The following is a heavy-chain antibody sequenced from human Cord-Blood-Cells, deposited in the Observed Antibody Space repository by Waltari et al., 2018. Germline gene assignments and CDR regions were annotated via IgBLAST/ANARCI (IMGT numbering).Heavy chain of an antibody. CDR2: INHSGST. CDR1: GGSFSGYY. Sequence: QVQLQQWGAGLLKPSETLSLTCAVYGGSFSGYYWSWIRQPPGKGLEWIGEINHSGSTNYNPSLKSLGTISVDTSKNQFSLKLSSVPAAETAVYYCARRGGSYWSQGTLVTVSS. J-gene: IGHJ4*02. D-gene: IGHD1-26*01. CDR3: ARRGGSY. V-gene: IGHV4-34*01.